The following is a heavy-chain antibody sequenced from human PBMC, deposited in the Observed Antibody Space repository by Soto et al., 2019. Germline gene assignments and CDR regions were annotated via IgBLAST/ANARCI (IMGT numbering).Heavy chain of an antibody. D-gene: IGHD6-19*01. CDR1: GFTFSNHA. CDR2: TGTSGRTR. V-gene: IGHV3-23*01. Sequence: EVQLLESGGDLVQSGGSLRLSCVASGFTFSNHAMSWVRQAPGKGLEWVSTTGTSGRTRYYADSVKGRFTISRDNSRNTLFLQMNSLRVEDTAVYFCATSPLRGLDQEGHWGQGTLVTVSS. CDR3: ATSPLRGLDQEGH. J-gene: IGHJ4*02.